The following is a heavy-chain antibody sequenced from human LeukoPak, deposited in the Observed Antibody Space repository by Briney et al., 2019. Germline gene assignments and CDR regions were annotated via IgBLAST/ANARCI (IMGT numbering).Heavy chain of an antibody. Sequence: GASVKVSCKASGYTFTSYYMHWVRQAPGQGLEWMGIINPSGGSTSYAQKFQGRVTMTRDTSTSTVYMELSSLRSEDTAVYYCARAVRIANYYYYYMDVWSKGTTVTISS. CDR1: GYTFTSYY. D-gene: IGHD6-13*01. CDR2: INPSGGST. V-gene: IGHV1-46*01. CDR3: ARAVRIANYYYYYMDV. J-gene: IGHJ6*03.